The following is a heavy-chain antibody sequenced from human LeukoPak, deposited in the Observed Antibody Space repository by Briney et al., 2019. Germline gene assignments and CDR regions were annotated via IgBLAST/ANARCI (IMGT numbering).Heavy chain of an antibody. CDR2: IYSGGSR. CDR1: GFTVSRSY. V-gene: IGHV3-53*01. Sequence: GGSLRLSCAASGFTVSRSYMSWVRRAPGKGLEWVSVIYSGGSRYYADSVQGRFTISRDNSKNTLYLQMNSLKAEDTAVYYCAKGWTSIKYDSWGQGTLVTVSS. D-gene: IGHD3/OR15-3a*01. J-gene: IGHJ4*02. CDR3: AKGWTSIKYDS.